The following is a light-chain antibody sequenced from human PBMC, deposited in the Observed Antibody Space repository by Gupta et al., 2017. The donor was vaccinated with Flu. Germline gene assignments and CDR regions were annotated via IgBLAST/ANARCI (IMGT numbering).Light chain of an antibody. CDR2: DAS. J-gene: IGKJ2*01. Sequence: DIQMTQSQSSLSASVGDRVTITCQASQDISNYLNWYQQKPGKAPKLLIYDASNLETGVPSRFSGSGYGTDFTFTISSLQPEDIAAYYCQQYDNLLLYTFGQGTQMEIK. CDR1: QDISNY. V-gene: IGKV1-33*01. CDR3: QQYDNLLLYT.